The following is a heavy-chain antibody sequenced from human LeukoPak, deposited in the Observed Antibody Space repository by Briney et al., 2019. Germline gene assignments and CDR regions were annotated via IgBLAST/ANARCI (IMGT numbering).Heavy chain of an antibody. J-gene: IGHJ2*01. Sequence: ASVKVSCKASGYSFTSFYMHWVRQAPGHGLEWMGIINPSSGTTSYAQKFQGRITMTRDTSTSTVYMEVSSLRSEDTAMYYCARFQDAHGELPGWYFDLWGRGTLVTVSS. V-gene: IGHV1-46*01. D-gene: IGHD1-7*01. CDR2: INPSSGTT. CDR3: ARFQDAHGELPGWYFDL. CDR1: GYSFTSFY.